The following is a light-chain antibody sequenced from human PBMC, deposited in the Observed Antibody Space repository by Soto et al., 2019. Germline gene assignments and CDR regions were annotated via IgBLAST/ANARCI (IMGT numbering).Light chain of an antibody. V-gene: IGKV1-5*01. CDR3: QQYNSYPAT. CDR1: QSISSW. J-gene: IGKJ4*01. CDR2: DAS. Sequence: DIQMTQSPSTLSASVGDRVTITCRASQSISSWLAWYQQKPGKAPKLLIYDASSLESGVPSRFSGSGSGTEFALTISSLQPDDFATYYCQQYNSYPATFGGGTKVEIK.